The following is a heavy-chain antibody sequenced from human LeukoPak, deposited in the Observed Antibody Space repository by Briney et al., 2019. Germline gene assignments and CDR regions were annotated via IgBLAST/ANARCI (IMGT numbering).Heavy chain of an antibody. CDR2: ISGSGGGT. CDR3: AKDEVIVVVPAAMWY. V-gene: IGHV3-23*01. CDR1: GFTFSSYA. J-gene: IGHJ4*02. Sequence: PGGSLRLSCAASGFTFSSYAMSWVRQAPGKGLEWVSAISGSGGGTYYADSVKGRFTISRDNSKNTLYLQMNSLRAEDTAVYYCAKDEVIVVVPAAMWYWGQGTLVTVSS. D-gene: IGHD2-2*01.